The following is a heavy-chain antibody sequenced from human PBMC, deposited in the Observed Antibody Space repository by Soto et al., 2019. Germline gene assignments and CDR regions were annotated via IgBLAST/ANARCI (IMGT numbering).Heavy chain of an antibody. CDR2: IYCSGST. D-gene: IGHD3-22*01. Sequence: PSETLSLTCTVSGGSISSGDYYWSWIRQPPGKGLEWIGYIYCSGSTYYNPSLKSRVTISVDTSKNQFSLKLSSVTAADTAVYYCARTRDQSYYYDSSGYYSRPYFDYWGRGTLVTVSS. J-gene: IGHJ4*02. CDR1: GGSISSGDYY. V-gene: IGHV4-30-4*01. CDR3: ARTRDQSYYYDSSGYYSRPYFDY.